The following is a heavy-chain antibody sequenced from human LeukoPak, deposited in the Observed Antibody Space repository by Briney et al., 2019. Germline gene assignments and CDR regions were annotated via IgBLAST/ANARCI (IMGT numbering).Heavy chain of an antibody. V-gene: IGHV3-21*01. J-gene: IGHJ3*02. Sequence: PGGSLRLSCAASGFTFSSYSMNWVRQAPGKGLEWVSSISSSSSYIYYADSVKGRFTISRDNSKNTLYLQMNSLRAEDTAVYYCARDSPHRMSAYDAFDIWGQGTMVTVFS. CDR3: ARDSPHRMSAYDAFDI. D-gene: IGHD2-15*01. CDR1: GFTFSSYS. CDR2: ISSSSSYI.